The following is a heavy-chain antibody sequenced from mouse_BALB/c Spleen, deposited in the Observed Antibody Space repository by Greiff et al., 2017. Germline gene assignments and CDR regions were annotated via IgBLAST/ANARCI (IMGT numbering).Heavy chain of an antibody. V-gene: IGHV2-6-7*01. CDR3: ARNWGMTPYWYFDV. CDR1: GFSLTGYG. Sequence: QVQLQQSGPGLVAPSQSLSITCTVSGFSLTGYGVNWVRQPPGKGLEWLGMIWGDGSTDYNSALKSRLSISKDNSKSQVFLKMNSLQTDDTAMYYGARNWGMTPYWYFDVWGAGTTVTVSS. CDR2: IWGDGST. J-gene: IGHJ1*01.